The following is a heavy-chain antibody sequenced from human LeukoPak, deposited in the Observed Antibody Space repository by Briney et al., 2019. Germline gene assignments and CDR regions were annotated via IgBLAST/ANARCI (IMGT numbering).Heavy chain of an antibody. Sequence: GGSLRLSCAASGFTFSSYAMSWVRQAPGKGLEWVSAISGSGGSTYYADSVKGRFTISRDNSKNTLYLQMNSLRAEDTAVYYCARRGYSSGWWTFDYWGQGTLVTVSS. V-gene: IGHV3-23*01. CDR2: ISGSGGST. CDR3: ARRGYSSGWWTFDY. CDR1: GFTFSSYA. J-gene: IGHJ4*02. D-gene: IGHD6-19*01.